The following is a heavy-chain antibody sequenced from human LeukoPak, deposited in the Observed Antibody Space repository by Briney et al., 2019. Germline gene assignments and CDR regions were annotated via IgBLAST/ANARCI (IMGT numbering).Heavy chain of an antibody. V-gene: IGHV4-34*01. CDR1: GGSFSGYY. CDR2: INHSGST. CDR3: ARGSDIVVVPAAMGMVFDY. J-gene: IGHJ4*02. D-gene: IGHD2-2*01. Sequence: SETLSLTCAVYGGSFSGYYWSWIRQPPGKGLEWIGEINHSGSTNYNPSLKSRVTISVDTSKKQFSLKLSSVTAAYTAVYYCARGSDIVVVPAAMGMVFDYWGQGTLVTVSS.